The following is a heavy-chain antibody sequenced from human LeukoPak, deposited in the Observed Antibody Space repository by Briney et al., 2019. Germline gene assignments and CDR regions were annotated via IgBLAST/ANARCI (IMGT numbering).Heavy chain of an antibody. Sequence: GGSLKLSCQAPGFTFSSYGMNGVRQVPGKGLEWVEVILYVGINKNYAASVKGLFTISRDNSKNTMYLQMNSLRAEYTAVYYCAKDPGSTVTTSDYWGQGTLVTVSS. D-gene: IGHD4-17*01. CDR2: ILYVGINK. CDR1: GFTFSSYG. V-gene: IGHV3-30*18. CDR3: AKDPGSTVTTSDY. J-gene: IGHJ4*02.